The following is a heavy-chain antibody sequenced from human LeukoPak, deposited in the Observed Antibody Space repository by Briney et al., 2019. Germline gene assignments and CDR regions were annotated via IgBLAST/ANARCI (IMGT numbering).Heavy chain of an antibody. Sequence: GGSLRLSCAASGLTFDDYAMHWVRQAPGKGLEWVSGISWNSGRIGYADSVKGRFTISRDNAKNSLYLQMNSLRAEDMAFYYCAKDTSYDILTGSFDYWGQGTLVTVSS. V-gene: IGHV3-9*03. CDR1: GLTFDDYA. CDR2: ISWNSGRI. D-gene: IGHD3-9*01. CDR3: AKDTSYDILTGSFDY. J-gene: IGHJ4*02.